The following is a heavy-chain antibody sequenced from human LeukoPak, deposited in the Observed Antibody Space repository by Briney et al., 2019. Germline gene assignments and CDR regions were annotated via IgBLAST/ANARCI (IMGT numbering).Heavy chain of an antibody. V-gene: IGHV3-30-3*01. J-gene: IGHJ4*02. CDR2: ISYDGSNK. Sequence: PGGSLRLSCAASGFTFSSYAMHWVRQAPGKGLEWVAVISYDGSNKYYADSVKGRFTISRGNSKNTLYLQMNSLRAEDTAVYYCASSTVAPSHFDYWGQGTLVTVSS. CDR3: ASSTVAPSHFDY. CDR1: GFTFSSYA. D-gene: IGHD4-23*01.